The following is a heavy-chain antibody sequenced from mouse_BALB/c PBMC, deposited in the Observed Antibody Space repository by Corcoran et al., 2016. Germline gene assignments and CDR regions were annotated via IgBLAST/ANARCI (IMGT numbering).Heavy chain of an antibody. CDR2: IDPANGNT. J-gene: IGHJ2*01. CDR1: GFNIKDTY. D-gene: IGHD2-1*01. CDR3: GRSREGNYVVY. Sequence: EVQLQQSGAELVKPGASVKLSCTASGFNIKDTYVHWVKQKPEQGLEWIGRIDPANGNTKYDPKFQGKATMTADTSSNTVYLQLSRLTSEATAVYYCGRSREGNYVVYWGQGTTLTVSS. V-gene: IGHV14-3*02.